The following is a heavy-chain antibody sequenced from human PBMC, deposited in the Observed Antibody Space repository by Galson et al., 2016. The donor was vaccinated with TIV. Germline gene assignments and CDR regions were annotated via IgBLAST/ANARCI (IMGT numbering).Heavy chain of an antibody. J-gene: IGHJ4*02. CDR1: GFTFSSQW. D-gene: IGHD3/OR15-3a*01. Sequence: SLRLSCAASGFTFSSQWMSWVRQAPGKGPDFVASISEDGTVKYYVDSVKCRFTISRDNDKNSLFLQMNSLGVEDTAVYYCVRGDFWGQGTLVTVSS. V-gene: IGHV3-7*01. CDR3: VRGDF. CDR2: ISEDGTVK.